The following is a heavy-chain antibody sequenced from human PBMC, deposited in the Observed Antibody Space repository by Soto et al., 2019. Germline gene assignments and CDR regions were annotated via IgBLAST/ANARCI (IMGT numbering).Heavy chain of an antibody. V-gene: IGHV4-4*02. CDR1: GGSISSSNW. CDR2: IYHSGST. CDR3: ASALYCSGGSCSFDP. J-gene: IGHJ5*02. D-gene: IGHD2-15*01. Sequence: PSETLSLTCAVSGGSISSSNWWSWVRQPPGKGLEWIGEIYHSGSTNYNPSLKSRVTISVDKSKNQFSLKLSSVTAADTAVYYCASALYCSGGSCSFDPWGQGTLVTVS.